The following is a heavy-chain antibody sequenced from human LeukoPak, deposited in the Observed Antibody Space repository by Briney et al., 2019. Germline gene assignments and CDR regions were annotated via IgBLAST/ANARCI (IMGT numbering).Heavy chain of an antibody. V-gene: IGHV1-18*01. CDR2: ISGFNGNT. CDR3: ARGGAAGFDY. Sequence: ASVKLSCKASGYSFTNYGIQWVRQAPGQGLEWMGWISGFNGNTNYAQNLQGRVTLTTDTSTTTAYMELRSLRYDDTAVYCCARGGAAGFDYWGQGTLVTVSS. D-gene: IGHD3-16*01. CDR1: GYSFTNYG. J-gene: IGHJ4*02.